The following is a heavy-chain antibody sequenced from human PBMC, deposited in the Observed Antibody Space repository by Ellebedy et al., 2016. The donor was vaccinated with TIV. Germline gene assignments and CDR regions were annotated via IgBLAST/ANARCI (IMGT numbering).Heavy chain of an antibody. D-gene: IGHD5-18*01. Sequence: MPSETLSLTCTVSGGSISSYYWSRIRQPPGKGLEWIGYIYYSGSTNYNPSLKSRVTISVDTSKNQFSLKLSSVTAADTAVYYCARASYSYGIAPINWGQGTLVTVSS. CDR3: ARASYSYGIAPIN. J-gene: IGHJ4*02. V-gene: IGHV4-59*01. CDR1: GGSISSYY. CDR2: IYYSGST.